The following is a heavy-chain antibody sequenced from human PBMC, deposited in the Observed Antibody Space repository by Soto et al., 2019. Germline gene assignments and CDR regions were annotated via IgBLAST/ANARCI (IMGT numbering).Heavy chain of an antibody. CDR2: IYYSGST. V-gene: IGHV4-30-4*01. Sequence: SETLSLTCTVSGGSISSGDYYWSWILQPPGKGLEWIGYIYYSGSTYYNPSLKSRVTISVDTSKNQFSLKLSSVTAADKAVYYCARDEGGTMVRGNYFDYWGQGTLVTVSS. D-gene: IGHD3-10*01. J-gene: IGHJ4*02. CDR3: ARDEGGTMVRGNYFDY. CDR1: GGSISSGDYY.